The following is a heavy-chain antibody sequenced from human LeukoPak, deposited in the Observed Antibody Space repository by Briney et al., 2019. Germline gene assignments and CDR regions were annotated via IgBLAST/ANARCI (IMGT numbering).Heavy chain of an antibody. V-gene: IGHV3-48*01. CDR3: ARENSSSLGYFDY. CDR2: ISSSSSTI. CDR1: GFTFSSYS. Sequence: GGSLRLSCAASGFTFSSYSMTWVRQAPGKGLEWVSYISSSSSTIYYADSVKGRFTISRDNAKNSLYLQMNSLRAEDTAVYYCARENSSSLGYFDYWGQGTLVTVSS. D-gene: IGHD6-13*01. J-gene: IGHJ4*02.